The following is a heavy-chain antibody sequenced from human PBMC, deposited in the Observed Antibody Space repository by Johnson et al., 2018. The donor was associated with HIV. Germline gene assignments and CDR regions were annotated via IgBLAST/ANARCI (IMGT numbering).Heavy chain of an antibody. J-gene: IGHJ3*01. V-gene: IGHV3-48*03. Sequence: VQLVESGGGLVQPGGSLRLSCAASGFTFSSHEMNWVRQAPGKGLEWVSYISSSGSIIYYADSVKGRFTISRDNAKNSLNLEMNNLRAEDTAVYYCAKTPYDILDAFDLWGRGTLVTISS. CDR1: GFTFSSHE. D-gene: IGHD3-9*01. CDR3: AKTPYDILDAFDL. CDR2: ISSSGSII.